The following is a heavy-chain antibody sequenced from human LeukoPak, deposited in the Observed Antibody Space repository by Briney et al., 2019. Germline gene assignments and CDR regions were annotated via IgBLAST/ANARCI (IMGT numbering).Heavy chain of an antibody. J-gene: IGHJ3*02. CDR3: AYYYGSGSHDAFDI. CDR2: IIPILGIA. Sequence: ASVKVSCKASGGTFSSYAISWVRQAPGQGLEWMGRIIPILGIANYAQKFQGRVTITADKSTSTAYMELSSLRSEDTAVYYCAYYYGSGSHDAFDIWGQGTMVIVSS. D-gene: IGHD3-10*01. V-gene: IGHV1-69*04. CDR1: GGTFSSYA.